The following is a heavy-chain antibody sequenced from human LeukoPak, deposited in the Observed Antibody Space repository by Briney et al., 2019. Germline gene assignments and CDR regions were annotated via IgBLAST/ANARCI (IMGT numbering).Heavy chain of an antibody. Sequence: ASVKVSCKASGYTFTSYYMHWVRQAPGQGLEWMGMINPSGDSPSYAQKFQGRVTMTRDTSTSTVYMGLSSLRSEDTAVYYCARDRRLSCSGGSCYSGAWVYWGQGTLVTVSS. V-gene: IGHV1-46*01. CDR3: ARDRRLSCSGGSCYSGAWVY. J-gene: IGHJ4*02. CDR1: GYTFTSYY. D-gene: IGHD2-15*01. CDR2: INPSGDSP.